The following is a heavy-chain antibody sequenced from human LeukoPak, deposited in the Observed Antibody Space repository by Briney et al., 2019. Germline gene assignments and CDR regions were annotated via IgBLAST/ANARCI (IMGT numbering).Heavy chain of an antibody. CDR3: ARDNYNILTGYVRYAFDI. V-gene: IGHV1-18*01. Sequence: ASVKVSCKTSGYTFTSYGINWVRQAPGQGLEWLGWISAYSGNTNSAQKLQGRVTMTTDTSTSTAYMELRSLRSDDTAVYYCARDNYNILTGYVRYAFDIWGQGTMVTVSS. J-gene: IGHJ3*02. CDR1: GYTFTSYG. CDR2: ISAYSGNT. D-gene: IGHD3-9*01.